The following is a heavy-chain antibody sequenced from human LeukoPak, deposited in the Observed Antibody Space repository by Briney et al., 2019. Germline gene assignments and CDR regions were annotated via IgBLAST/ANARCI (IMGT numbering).Heavy chain of an antibody. CDR2: ISWNSGSI. Sequence: PGRSLRLSCAVSGFTFDDYAMHWVRQAPGEGLEWVSGISWNSGSIGYADSVKGRFTISRDNAKNSLYLQMNSLRAEDMALYYCAKSRKYDILTGYYENWGQGTLVTVSS. V-gene: IGHV3-9*03. CDR3: AKSRKYDILTGYYEN. CDR1: GFTFDDYA. D-gene: IGHD3-9*01. J-gene: IGHJ4*02.